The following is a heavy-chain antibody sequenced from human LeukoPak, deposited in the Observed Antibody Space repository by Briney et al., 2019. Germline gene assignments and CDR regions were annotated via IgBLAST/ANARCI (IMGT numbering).Heavy chain of an antibody. J-gene: IGHJ5*02. CDR1: GGSISSRNYY. CDR2: IYYGGST. CDR3: AGVRGIISRNWFDP. Sequence: SETLSLTCTVSGGSISSRNYYWGWIRPPPGKGLEWIGTIYYGGSTYYNPSLKSRVTISVDTSKNQFSLKLSSVTAADTAVYFCAGVRGIISRNWFDPWGHGTLVTVSS. D-gene: IGHD3-10*01. V-gene: IGHV4-39*01.